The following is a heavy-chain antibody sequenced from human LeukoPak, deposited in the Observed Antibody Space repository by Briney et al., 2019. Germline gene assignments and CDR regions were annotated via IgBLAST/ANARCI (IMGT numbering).Heavy chain of an antibody. D-gene: IGHD3-3*01. CDR1: GGSVSSGNYY. CDR3: ARVYLPRSGYDFWSGYPTYYYYYGMDV. CDR2: IYYSGST. Sequence: PSETLSLTCTVSGGSVSSGNYYWSWIRQPPGKGLEWIGYIYYSGSTNYNPSLKSRVTISVDTSKNQFSLKLSSVTAADTAVYYCARVYLPRSGYDFWSGYPTYYYYYGMDVWGQGTTVTVSS. V-gene: IGHV4-61*01. J-gene: IGHJ6*02.